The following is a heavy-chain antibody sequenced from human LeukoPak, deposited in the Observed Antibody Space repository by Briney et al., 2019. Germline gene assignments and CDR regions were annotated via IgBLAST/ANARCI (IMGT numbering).Heavy chain of an antibody. CDR3: ASSSYSCSSS. CDR2: INEDGSQK. D-gene: IGHD6-6*01. Sequence: GGSLRLSCAASGFTFTNYWMIWVRQAPGKGLELVANINEDGSQKYYVASVEGRFTISRDNAKNSVYLQMNSLRAEDTAMYYCASSSYSCSSSWGQGTLVAVSS. CDR1: GFTFTNYW. J-gene: IGHJ5*02. V-gene: IGHV3-7*01.